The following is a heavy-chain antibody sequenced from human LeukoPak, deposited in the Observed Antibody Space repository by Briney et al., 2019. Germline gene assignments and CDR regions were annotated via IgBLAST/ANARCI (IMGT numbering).Heavy chain of an antibody. D-gene: IGHD3-3*01. CDR1: GYTFIGYY. V-gene: IGHV1-2*02. CDR3: ARGGISIFGVPNLAGY. J-gene: IGHJ4*02. CDR2: INLTSGGT. Sequence: GASVKVSCKASGYTFIGYYMVWVRQAPGQGREWMGWINLTSGGTNYAQKFQGRVTMTRDTSISTAYMEPSRLRSDDTAVYHCARGGISIFGVPNLAGYWGQGTLVTVSS.